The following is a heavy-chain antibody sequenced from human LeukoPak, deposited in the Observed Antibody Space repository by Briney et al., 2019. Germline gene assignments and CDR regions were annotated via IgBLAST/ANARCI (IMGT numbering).Heavy chain of an antibody. D-gene: IGHD4-23*01. CDR3: TRHPTVVTPLGWFDP. Sequence: GGSLRLSCAASGFRFSSYSMNWVRQAPGKGLEWVSSISSSSSYIYYADSVKGRFTVSRDNAKKSLYLQMNSLRAEDTAVYYCTRHPTVVTPLGWFDPWGQGTLVTVSS. J-gene: IGHJ5*02. CDR2: ISSSSSYI. CDR1: GFRFSSYS. V-gene: IGHV3-21*03.